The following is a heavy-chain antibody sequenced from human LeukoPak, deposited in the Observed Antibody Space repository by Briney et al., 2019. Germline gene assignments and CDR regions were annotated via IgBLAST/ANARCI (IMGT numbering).Heavy chain of an antibody. D-gene: IGHD3-10*01. Sequence: GGSLRLSCAASGFTFSSYGMHWVRQAPGKGLEWVAVIWFDGSNKYYADSVKGRFTISRDNSKNTLYLQMNSLRAEDTAVYYCARGPGMGYFDYWGQGTLVTVSS. CDR1: GFTFSSYG. V-gene: IGHV3-33*08. CDR2: IWFDGSNK. J-gene: IGHJ4*02. CDR3: ARGPGMGYFDY.